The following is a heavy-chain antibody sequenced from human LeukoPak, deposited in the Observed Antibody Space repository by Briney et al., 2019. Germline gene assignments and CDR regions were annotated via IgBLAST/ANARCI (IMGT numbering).Heavy chain of an antibody. CDR2: IIPIYGTA. V-gene: IGHV1-69*13. CDR1: GGTFRNYP. D-gene: IGHD5-24*01. Sequence: SVKVSCKASGGTFRNYPIIWVRQAPGRGLEWLGGIIPIYGTANYAQMFQGRITLTAHESTATAYMELTSLTSDDTAMYFCATHTGGYNYWWFDIWGQGTLVTVSS. CDR3: ATHTGGYNYWWFDI. J-gene: IGHJ5*02.